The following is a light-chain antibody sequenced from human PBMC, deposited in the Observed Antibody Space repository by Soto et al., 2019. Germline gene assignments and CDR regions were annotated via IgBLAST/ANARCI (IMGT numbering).Light chain of an antibody. V-gene: IGLV2-14*01. J-gene: IGLJ1*01. CDR2: EVN. Sequence: QSVLTQPASVTGSPGQSITISCTGTSSDIGGYNYVSWYQQHPGKAPKLMIYEVNNRPSGVSTRFSGSKSGNTASLTISGLQAEDEADYYCGSYTSSSTLYVFGTGTKVTVL. CDR1: SSDIGGYNY. CDR3: GSYTSSSTLYV.